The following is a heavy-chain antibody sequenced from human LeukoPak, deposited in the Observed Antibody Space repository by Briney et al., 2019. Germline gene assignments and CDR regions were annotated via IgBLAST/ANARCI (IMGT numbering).Heavy chain of an antibody. CDR2: ISDNGDDT. CDR1: GFTFSSYA. V-gene: IGHV3-23*01. Sequence: GGSLRLSCAASGFTFSSYAMIWVRQAPGKGLDWVSSISDNGDDTYYADSVKGRFTISRDKSTNTLYLQMNSLRADDTAVYYCAKGYYGNYVAVDYWGQGTLVTVSS. D-gene: IGHD4-11*01. J-gene: IGHJ4*02. CDR3: AKGYYGNYVAVDY.